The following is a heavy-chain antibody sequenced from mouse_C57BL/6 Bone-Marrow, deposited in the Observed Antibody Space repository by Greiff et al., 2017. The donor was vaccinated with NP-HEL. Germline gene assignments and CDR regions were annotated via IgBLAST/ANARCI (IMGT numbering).Heavy chain of an antibody. CDR3: ARLRGAMDY. CDR1: GYTFTSYW. V-gene: IGHV1-50*01. J-gene: IGHJ4*01. Sequence: QVHVKQPGAELVKPGASVKLSCKASGYTFTSYWMQWVKQRPGQGLEWIGEIDPSDSYTNYNQKFKGKATLTVDTSSSTAYMQLSSLTSEDSAVYYCARLRGAMDYWGQGTSVTVSS. CDR2: IDPSDSYT.